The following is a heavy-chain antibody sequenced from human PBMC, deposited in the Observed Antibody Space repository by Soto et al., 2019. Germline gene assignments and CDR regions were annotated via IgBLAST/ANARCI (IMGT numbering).Heavy chain of an antibody. CDR3: ARDNAGGYSYGIVAFDI. D-gene: IGHD5-18*01. V-gene: IGHV1-2*02. Sequence: ASVKVSCKASGYTFTGYYMHWVRQAPGQGLEWMGWINPNTGGTNYSQKFQGRVTMTRDTSINTAYMELSRLRSDDTAVYYCARDNAGGYSYGIVAFDIWGQGTMVTVSS. J-gene: IGHJ3*02. CDR2: INPNTGGT. CDR1: GYTFTGYY.